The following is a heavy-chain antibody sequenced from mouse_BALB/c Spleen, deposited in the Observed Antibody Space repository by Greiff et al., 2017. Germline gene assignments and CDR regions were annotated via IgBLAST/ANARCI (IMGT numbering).Heavy chain of an antibody. Sequence: EVQLQQSGAELVRPGALVKLSCKASGFNIKDYYMHWVKQRPEQGLAWIGWIDPENGNTIYDPKFQGKASITADTSSNTAYLQLSSLTSEDTAVYYCASLTGTFAYWGQGTLVTVSA. CDR1: GFNIKDYY. CDR3: ASLTGTFAY. CDR2: IDPENGNT. D-gene: IGHD4-1*01. V-gene: IGHV14-1*02. J-gene: IGHJ3*01.